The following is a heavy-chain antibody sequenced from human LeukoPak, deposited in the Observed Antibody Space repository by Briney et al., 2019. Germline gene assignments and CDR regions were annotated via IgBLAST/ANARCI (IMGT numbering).Heavy chain of an antibody. CDR2: ISAYNGNT. J-gene: IGHJ4*02. D-gene: IGHD5-18*01. CDR3: ARERGYSYGRGEFDY. CDR1: GYTFTSYG. Sequence: GASVKVSCKASGYTFTSYGISWVRQAPGQGIEWMGWISAYNGNTNYAQKLQGRVTMTTDTSTSTAYMELRSLRSDDTAVYYCARERGYSYGRGEFDYWGQGTLVTVSS. V-gene: IGHV1-18*01.